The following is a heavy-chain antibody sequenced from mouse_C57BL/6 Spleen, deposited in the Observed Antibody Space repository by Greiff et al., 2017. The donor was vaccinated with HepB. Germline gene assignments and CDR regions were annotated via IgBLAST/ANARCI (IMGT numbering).Heavy chain of an antibody. CDR3: ARWATTVVATDY. CDR1: GYTFTSYW. CDR2: IDPSDSYT. J-gene: IGHJ2*01. V-gene: IGHV1-59*01. Sequence: QVQLQQPGAELVRPGTSVKLSRKASGYTFTSYWMHWVKQRPGQGLEWIGVIDPSDSYTNYNQKFKGKATLTVDTSSSTAYMQLSSLTSEDSAVYYCARWATTVVATDYWGQGTTLTVSS. D-gene: IGHD1-1*01.